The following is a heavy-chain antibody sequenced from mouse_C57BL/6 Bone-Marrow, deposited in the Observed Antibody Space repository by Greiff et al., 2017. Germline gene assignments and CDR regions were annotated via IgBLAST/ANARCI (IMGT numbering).Heavy chain of an antibody. Sequence: EVKLVESGGGLVKPGGSLKLSCAASGFTFSSYAMSWVRQTPEKRLEWVATISDGGSYTYYPDNVKGRFTISRDNAKNNLYLQMSHLKSEDTAMYYCARDYYGSSYWCQGTTLTVSS. CDR2: ISDGGSYT. J-gene: IGHJ2*01. CDR3: ARDYYGSSY. CDR1: GFTFSSYA. V-gene: IGHV5-4*01. D-gene: IGHD1-1*01.